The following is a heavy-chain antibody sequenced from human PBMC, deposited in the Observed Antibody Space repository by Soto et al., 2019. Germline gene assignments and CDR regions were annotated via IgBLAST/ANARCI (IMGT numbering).Heavy chain of an antibody. CDR3: ARAEKTATAGTAFDI. D-gene: IGHD6-13*01. Sequence: PVGSLRLSCAASRFTFNNYAMHWVRQAPGKGLEWVAVISYDGINKYYADPVKGRFTISRDNSKNTVYLQMNSLRGDDTAVYYCARAEKTATAGTAFDIWVQGTMVTVSS. CDR1: RFTFNNYA. V-gene: IGHV3-30-3*01. J-gene: IGHJ3*02. CDR2: ISYDGINK.